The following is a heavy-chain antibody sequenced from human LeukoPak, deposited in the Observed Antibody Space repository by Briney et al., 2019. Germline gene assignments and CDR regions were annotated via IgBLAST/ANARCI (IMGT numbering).Heavy chain of an antibody. Sequence: ASVTVSCKASGYSFTSYAISWVRQAPGQGLEWMGWISAYNGNTNYAQKLQARVTMTTDTSTSTAYMELRSPRSDDTAVYYCARGDYYFYMDVWGKGTTVTVSS. CDR1: GYSFTSYA. V-gene: IGHV1-18*01. CDR2: ISAYNGNT. J-gene: IGHJ6*03. CDR3: ARGDYYFYMDV.